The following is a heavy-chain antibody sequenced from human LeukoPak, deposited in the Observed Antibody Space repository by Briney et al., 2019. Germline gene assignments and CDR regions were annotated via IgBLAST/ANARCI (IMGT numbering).Heavy chain of an antibody. J-gene: IGHJ6*02. CDR3: ARVGKQWLVQGPYYYYGMDV. CDR1: GGSISGGSYY. CDR2: TYTSGST. Sequence: SETLSLTCTVSGGSISGGSYYWSWIRQPAGKGLEWIGRTYTSGSTNYNPSLKSRVTISVDTSKNQFSLKLSSVTAADTAVYYCARVGKQWLVQGPYYYYGMDVWGQGTTVTVSS. V-gene: IGHV4-61*02. D-gene: IGHD6-19*01.